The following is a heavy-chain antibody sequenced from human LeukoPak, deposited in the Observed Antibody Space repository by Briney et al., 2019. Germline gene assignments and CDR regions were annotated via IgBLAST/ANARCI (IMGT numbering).Heavy chain of an antibody. CDR1: GGSISSYY. CDR2: IYYSGST. Sequence: SETLSLTCTVSGGSISSYYWSWIRQPPGKGLEWIGYIYYSGSTNYNPSLKSRVTISVDTSKNQFSLKLSSVTAADTAVYYCARDSGGGSYSLAYYFDYWGQGTLVTVSS. V-gene: IGHV4-59*12. CDR3: ARDSGGGSYSLAYYFDY. D-gene: IGHD1-26*01. J-gene: IGHJ4*02.